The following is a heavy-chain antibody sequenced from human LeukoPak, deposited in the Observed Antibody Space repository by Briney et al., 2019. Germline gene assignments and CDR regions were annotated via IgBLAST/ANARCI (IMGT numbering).Heavy chain of an antibody. CDR3: TRHGESRWLSLYGMDV. CDR1: GFTFSGSA. D-gene: IGHD3-22*01. V-gene: IGHV3-73*01. Sequence: PPGGSLRLSCAASGFTFSGSAMHWVRQASGKGLEWVGRIRSKANSYATAYAASVKGRFTISRDDSKNTAYLQMNSLKTEDTAVYYCTRHGESRWLSLYGMDVWGQGTTVTVSS. J-gene: IGHJ6*02. CDR2: IRSKANSYAT.